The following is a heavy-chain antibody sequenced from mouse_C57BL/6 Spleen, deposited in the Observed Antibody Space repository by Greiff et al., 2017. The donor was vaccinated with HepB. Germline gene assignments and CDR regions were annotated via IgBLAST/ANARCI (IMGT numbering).Heavy chain of an antibody. D-gene: IGHD2-4*01. CDR1: GFTFSDYG. V-gene: IGHV5-17*01. J-gene: IGHJ4*01. Sequence: DVMLVESGGGLVKPGGSLKLSCAASGFTFSDYGMHWVRQAPEKGLEWVAYISSGSSTIYYADTVKGRFTISRDNAKNTLFLQMTSLRSEDTAMYYCARDDYDGGGYAMDYWGQGTSVTVSS. CDR3: ARDDYDGGGYAMDY. CDR2: ISSGSSTI.